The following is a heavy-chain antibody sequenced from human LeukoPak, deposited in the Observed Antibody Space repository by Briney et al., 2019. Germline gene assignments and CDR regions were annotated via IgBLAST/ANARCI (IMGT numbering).Heavy chain of an antibody. CDR2: INHSGST. J-gene: IGHJ4*02. Sequence: SETLSLTCAVYGGSFSGYYWSWIRQPPGKGLEWIGEINHSGSTNYNPSLKSRVTISVDTSKNQFSLKLSSVTAADTAVYYCMSLIFGGAGRGNWGQGTLVTVSS. CDR1: GGSFSGYY. D-gene: IGHD3-3*01. V-gene: IGHV4-34*01. CDR3: MSLIFGGAGRGN.